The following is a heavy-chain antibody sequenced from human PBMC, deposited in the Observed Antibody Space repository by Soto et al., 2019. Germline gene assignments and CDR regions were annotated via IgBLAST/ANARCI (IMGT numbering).Heavy chain of an antibody. V-gene: IGHV3-30*18. D-gene: IGHD2-15*01. CDR3: AKDQGSGGIQHSRGDY. CDR2: ISYDGSNK. Sequence: GGSLRLSCAASGFTFSSYGMHWVRQAPGKGLEWVAVISYDGSNKYYADSVKGRFTISRDNSKNTLYLQMNSLRAEDTAVYYCAKDQGSGGIQHSRGDYWGQGTLVTVSS. CDR1: GFTFSSYG. J-gene: IGHJ4*02.